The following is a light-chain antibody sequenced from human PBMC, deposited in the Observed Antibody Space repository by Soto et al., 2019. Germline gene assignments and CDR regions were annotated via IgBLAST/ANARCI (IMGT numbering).Light chain of an antibody. CDR2: DAS. CDR3: QQRSNWPPIT. V-gene: IGKV3-11*01. J-gene: IGKJ5*01. CDR1: QSVSSY. Sequence: EIGLKQSPATLSLYPGERAPLSCRASQSVSSYLAWYQQKPGQAPRLLIYDASNRATGIPARFSGSGSGTDFTLTISSLEPEDFAVYYCQQRSNWPPITFGQGTRLEIK.